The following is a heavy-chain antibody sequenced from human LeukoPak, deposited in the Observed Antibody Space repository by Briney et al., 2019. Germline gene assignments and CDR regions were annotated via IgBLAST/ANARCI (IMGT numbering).Heavy chain of an antibody. V-gene: IGHV3-21*01. CDR1: GFTFSSYT. CDR3: GRGMRDYYGLDY. Sequence: GGSLRLSCAASGFTFSSYTMNWVRQAPGMGLEWVSSISSTSTYIYYADSLKGRFTTSRDNSKNTLFLQMNSLTVEDTAVYYCGRGMRDYYGLDYWGQGILVTVSS. J-gene: IGHJ4*02. CDR2: ISSTSTYI. D-gene: IGHD3-10*01.